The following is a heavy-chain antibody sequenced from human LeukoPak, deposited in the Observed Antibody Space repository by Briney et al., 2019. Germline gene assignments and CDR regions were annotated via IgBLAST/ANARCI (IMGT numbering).Heavy chain of an antibody. J-gene: IGHJ3*02. D-gene: IGHD2-2*01. CDR1: GGSISSSNW. Sequence: PSGALSLTCAVSGGSISSSNWWSGVRQPPGKGREWIGEIYHRGSTNYNPSLKSRVTMSVDTSKNQFSLKTSSVTAADTAVYYCARDRKDCSSTRCYSIPAFDIWGQGTMVTVSS. CDR2: IYHRGST. CDR3: ARDRKDCSSTRCYSIPAFDI. V-gene: IGHV4-4*02.